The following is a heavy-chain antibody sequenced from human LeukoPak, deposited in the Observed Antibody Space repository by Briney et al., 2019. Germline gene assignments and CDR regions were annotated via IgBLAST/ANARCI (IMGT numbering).Heavy chain of an antibody. Sequence: GGSLRLSCAASGFTFSSYWMHWVRQAPGKGLVWVSRINRDGSSTSYADSVKGRFTISRDNAKNTLYLQMNSLRAEDTAVYYCARAPSWAAAGTGNWFDPWGQGTLVTVSS. V-gene: IGHV3-74*01. J-gene: IGHJ5*02. CDR1: GFTFSSYW. CDR3: ARAPSWAAAGTGNWFDP. CDR2: INRDGSST. D-gene: IGHD6-13*01.